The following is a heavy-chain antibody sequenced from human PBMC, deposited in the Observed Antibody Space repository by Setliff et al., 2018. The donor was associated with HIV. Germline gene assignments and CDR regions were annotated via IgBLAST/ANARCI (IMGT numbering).Heavy chain of an antibody. CDR3: ATEGRRDGYNPGFDY. Sequence: SETLSLTCTVSGGSISSGSHYWSWIRQPAGKGLEWIGRIYTSGNMNYNPSLKSRVTISVDTSKNQFSLKLSSVTAADTAVYYCATEGRRDGYNPGFDYWGQGTLVTVSS. CDR1: GGSISSGSHY. J-gene: IGHJ4*02. CDR2: IYTSGNM. D-gene: IGHD5-12*01. V-gene: IGHV4-61*02.